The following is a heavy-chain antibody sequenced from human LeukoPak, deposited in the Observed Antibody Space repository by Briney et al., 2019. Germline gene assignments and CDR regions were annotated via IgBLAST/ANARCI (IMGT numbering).Heavy chain of an antibody. Sequence: GGSLRLSCAASGFTFDNYAMTWVRQGPGKGLEWIATISGSGGSTYYADSVKGRFTISRDNSKNTLYLQMNSLRAEDTAVYYCAKPYYGSGSYSPDAFDIWGQGTMVTVSS. V-gene: IGHV3-23*01. CDR3: AKPYYGSGSYSPDAFDI. CDR2: ISGSGGST. D-gene: IGHD3-10*01. J-gene: IGHJ3*02. CDR1: GFTFDNYA.